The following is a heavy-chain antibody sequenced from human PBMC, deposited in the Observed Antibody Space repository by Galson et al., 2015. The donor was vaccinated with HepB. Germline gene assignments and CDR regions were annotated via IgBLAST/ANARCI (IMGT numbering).Heavy chain of an antibody. J-gene: IGHJ6*04. CDR1: GFTFSRYW. CDR3: VRDMDV. V-gene: IGHV3-7*01. Sequence: SLRLSCAASGFTFSRYWMTWVRQAPGNGLEWVANIKDDGSERYYADSMKGRFTISRDNAKNSLYLQIDSLRAEDTALYYCVRDMDVWGKGTTVTVSP. CDR2: IKDDGSER.